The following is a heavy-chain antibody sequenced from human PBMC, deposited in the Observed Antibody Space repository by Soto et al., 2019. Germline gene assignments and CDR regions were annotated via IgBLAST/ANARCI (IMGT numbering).Heavy chain of an antibody. V-gene: IGHV4-31*03. CDR3: VGYCISTSCPGGTGWFDP. CDR2: IYYSGST. Sequence: QVQLQESGPGLVKPSQTLSLTCTVSGGSISSGGYYWSWIRQHPGKGLEWIGYIYYSGSTYYNPSLKSRVNISVDTSKNQFSLKLSSVTAADTAVYYCVGYCISTSCPGGTGWFDPWGQGTLVTVSS. J-gene: IGHJ5*02. CDR1: GGSISSGGYY. D-gene: IGHD2-2*01.